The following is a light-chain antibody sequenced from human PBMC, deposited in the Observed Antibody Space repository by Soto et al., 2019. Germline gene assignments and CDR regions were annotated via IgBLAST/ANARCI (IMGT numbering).Light chain of an antibody. CDR3: QQYNNWPAIT. Sequence: EIVMTQSPPTLSVSPGERAALSCRASQSISSNLAWYQKKPGQAPRLLIYGASTRATGIPARFSGSGSGTEFTLTISSLQSEDFAVYYCQQYNNWPAITFGQGTRLEMK. V-gene: IGKV3D-15*01. J-gene: IGKJ5*01. CDR2: GAS. CDR1: QSISSN.